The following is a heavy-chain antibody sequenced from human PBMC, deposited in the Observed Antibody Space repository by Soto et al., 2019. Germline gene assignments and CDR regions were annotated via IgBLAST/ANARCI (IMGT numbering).Heavy chain of an antibody. CDR3: ARFDTIGFDP. V-gene: IGHV4-59*01. J-gene: IGHJ5*02. CDR1: GGSISSYC. D-gene: IGHD3-9*01. Sequence: SETLSLTCTVSGGSISSYCWSWIRQPPGKGLEWIGYIYYSGSTNYNPSLKSRVTISVDTSKNQFSLKLSSVTAADTAVYYCARFDTIGFDPWGQGTLVTFSS. CDR2: IYYSGST.